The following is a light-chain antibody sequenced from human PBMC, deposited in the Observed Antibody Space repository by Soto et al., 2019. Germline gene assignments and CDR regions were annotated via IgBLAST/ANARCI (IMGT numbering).Light chain of an antibody. CDR3: RQGSYWTLT. J-gene: IGKJ1*01. CDR2: EVS. V-gene: IGKV2-30*01. CDR1: QSLVYSDGNTH. Sequence: EVVMTQSPLSLPVTLGQPASISCRSTQSLVYSDGNTHLSWFQQRPGQSPGRLIYEVSNRDSGVPDRFSGSGLGTYLTLRISRVEAEVAAVCYSRQGSYWTLTFGQGTKVEIK.